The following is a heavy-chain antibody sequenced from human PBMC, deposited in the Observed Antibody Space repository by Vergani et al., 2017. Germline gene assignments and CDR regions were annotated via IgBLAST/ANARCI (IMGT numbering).Heavy chain of an antibody. CDR2: IIPIFGTA. CDR1: GGTFSSYA. J-gene: IGHJ6*03. CDR3: AIYGSSSSWYYYYMDV. D-gene: IGHD6-13*01. V-gene: IGHV1-69*06. Sequence: QVQLVQSGAEVKKPGSSVKVSCKASGGTFSSYAISWVRQAPGQGLEWMGGIIPIFGTANYAQKFQGRVTITADKSTSTAYLELSSLRSEDTAGYYCAIYGSSSSWYYYYMDVWGKGTTVTVSS.